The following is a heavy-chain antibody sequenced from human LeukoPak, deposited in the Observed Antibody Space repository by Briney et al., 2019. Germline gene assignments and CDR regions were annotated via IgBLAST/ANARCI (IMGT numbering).Heavy chain of an antibody. D-gene: IGHD3-3*02. CDR1: GGSISNKY. Sequence: SETLSLTCTVSGGSISNKYWSWIRQPPGKGLEWIGYIYYSGSTNYNPSLKSRVTILVDTSKNQFSLKLSSVTAADTAVYYCARASHLWFDPWGQGTLVTVSS. CDR3: ARASHLWFDP. CDR2: IYYSGST. V-gene: IGHV4-59*12. J-gene: IGHJ5*02.